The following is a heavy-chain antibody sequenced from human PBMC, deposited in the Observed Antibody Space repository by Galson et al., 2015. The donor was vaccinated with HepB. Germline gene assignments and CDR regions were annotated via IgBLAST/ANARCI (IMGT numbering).Heavy chain of an antibody. V-gene: IGHV1-24*01. CDR3: ATAGSSGWPRYFDL. Sequence: SVKVSCKVSGYTLTELSMHWVRRAPGKGLEWMGGFDPEDGETIYAQKFQGRVTMTEDTSTDTAYMELSSLRSEDTAMYYCATAGSSGWPRYFDLWGRGTLVTVSS. CDR2: FDPEDGET. J-gene: IGHJ2*01. CDR1: GYTLTELS. D-gene: IGHD6-19*01.